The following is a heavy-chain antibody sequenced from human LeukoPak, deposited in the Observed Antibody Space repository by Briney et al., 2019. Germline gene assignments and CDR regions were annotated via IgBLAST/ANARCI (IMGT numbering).Heavy chain of an antibody. J-gene: IGHJ4*02. Sequence: GGSLRLSCAASGFTFSSYSMNWVRQAPGKGLEWVSSISSSSSYIYYADSVKGRFTISRDNAKNSLYLQMNSLRAEDTAVYYCARDRFGEYSLVYYFDYWGQGTLVTVSP. V-gene: IGHV3-21*01. CDR2: ISSSSSYI. CDR1: GFTFSSYS. CDR3: ARDRFGEYSLVYYFDY. D-gene: IGHD3-10*01.